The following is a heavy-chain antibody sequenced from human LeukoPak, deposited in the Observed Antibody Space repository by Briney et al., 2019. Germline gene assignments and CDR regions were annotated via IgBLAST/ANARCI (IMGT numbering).Heavy chain of an antibody. D-gene: IGHD6-13*01. Sequence: ASVKVSCKASGFTFTRSAMQWVRQARGQRLEWIGWIVVGSGNTKYAQSLQERVTITRDMSTSTAYMELRSLRSDDTALYYCAAGYGSSWYDLYFQYWGQGTLVTVSS. CDR1: GFTFTRSA. J-gene: IGHJ1*01. V-gene: IGHV1-58*02. CDR3: AAGYGSSWYDLYFQY. CDR2: IVVGSGNT.